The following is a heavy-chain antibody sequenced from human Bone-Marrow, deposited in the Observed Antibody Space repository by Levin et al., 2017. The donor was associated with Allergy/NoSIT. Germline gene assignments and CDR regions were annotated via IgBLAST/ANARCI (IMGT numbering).Heavy chain of an antibody. CDR2: ISAYNGNT. V-gene: IGHV1-18*01. Sequence: GESLKISCKASGYTFTSYGISWVRQAPGQGLEWMGWISAYNGNTNYAQKLQGRVTMTTDTSTSTAYMELRSLRSDDTAVYYCARDRRLLYSGYDRTNDYWGQGTLVTVSS. J-gene: IGHJ4*02. CDR3: ARDRRLLYSGYDRTNDY. D-gene: IGHD5-12*01. CDR1: GYTFTSYG.